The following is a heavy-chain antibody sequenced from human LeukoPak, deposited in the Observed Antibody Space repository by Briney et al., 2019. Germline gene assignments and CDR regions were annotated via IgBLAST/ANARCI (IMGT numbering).Heavy chain of an antibody. CDR1: GFTVSSNY. D-gene: IGHD6-19*01. CDR2: IYSGGST. CDR3: ARGRRSGWYVYFDY. V-gene: IGHV3-66*02. J-gene: IGHJ4*02. Sequence: GGSLRLSCAASGFTVSSNYMSWVRQAPGKGLEWVSGIYSGGSTYYADSVKGRFTISRDNSKNTLYLQMNSLRAEDTAVYYCARGRRSGWYVYFDYWGQGTLVTVSS.